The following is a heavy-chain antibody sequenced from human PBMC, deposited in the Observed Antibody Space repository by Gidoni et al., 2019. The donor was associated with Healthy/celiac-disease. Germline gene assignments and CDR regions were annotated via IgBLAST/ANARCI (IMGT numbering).Heavy chain of an antibody. CDR3: ARLRRIVGATGYFDY. V-gene: IGHV4-39*01. D-gene: IGHD1-26*01. CDR2: IYYSGST. Sequence: QLQLQESGPGLVKPSETLSLTCTVPGGSISSSSYYWGWIRQPPGKGLEWIGSIYYSGSTYYNPSLKSRVTISVDTSKNQFSLKLSSVTAADTAVYYCARLRRIVGATGYFDYWGQGTLVTVSS. J-gene: IGHJ4*02. CDR1: GGSISSSSYY.